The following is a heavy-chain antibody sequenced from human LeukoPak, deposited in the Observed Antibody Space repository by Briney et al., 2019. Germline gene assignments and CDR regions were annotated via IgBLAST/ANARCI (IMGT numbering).Heavy chain of an antibody. D-gene: IGHD4-23*01. CDR3: ASGGNSLVSDDAFDI. V-gene: IGHV3-30*02. Sequence: GGSLRLSCAASGFTFSSYGMHWVRQAPGKGLEWVAFIRYDGSNKYYADSVKGRFTISRDNAKNSLYLQMNSLRAEDTAVYYCASGGNSLVSDDAFDIWGQGTMVTVSS. CDR1: GFTFSSYG. J-gene: IGHJ3*02. CDR2: IRYDGSNK.